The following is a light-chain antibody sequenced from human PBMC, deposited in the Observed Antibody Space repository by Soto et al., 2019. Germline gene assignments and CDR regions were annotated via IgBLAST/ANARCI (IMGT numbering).Light chain of an antibody. CDR2: SFN. J-gene: IGLJ1*01. Sequence: QSVLTQPPSVSGAPAQTVTIFCTGSRSNIGAGYDIHWYQFLPGTAPKLLLYSFNKRPSGIPDRFSGSKSGTSASLAITGLQPEDEADSSCQSYDDSLNGSGVFRTGTKVTVL. CDR3: QSYDDSLNGSGV. V-gene: IGLV1-40*01. CDR1: RSNIGAGYD.